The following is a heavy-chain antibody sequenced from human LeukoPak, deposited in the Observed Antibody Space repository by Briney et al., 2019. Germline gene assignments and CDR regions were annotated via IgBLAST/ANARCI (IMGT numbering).Heavy chain of an antibody. D-gene: IGHD5-12*01. Sequence: GASVKVSCKAPGYTFTGYYMHWVRQAPGQGLEWMGWINPNSGGTNYAQKFQGRVTMTRDTSISTAYMELSRLRSDDTAVYYCARDVLLNSGYDKNYYYYYMDVWGKGTTVTISS. V-gene: IGHV1-2*02. CDR3: ARDVLLNSGYDKNYYYYYMDV. CDR1: GYTFTGYY. CDR2: INPNSGGT. J-gene: IGHJ6*03.